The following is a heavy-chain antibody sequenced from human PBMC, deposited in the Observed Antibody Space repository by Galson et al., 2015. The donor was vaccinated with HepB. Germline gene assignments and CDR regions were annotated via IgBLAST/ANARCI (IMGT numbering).Heavy chain of an antibody. D-gene: IGHD2-15*01. CDR1: GFTFSSYE. Sequence: LRLSCAGSGFTFSSYEMNWVRQPPGKGLEWIGSIYHSGSTYYNPSLKSRVTISVDTSKNQFSLKLSSVTAADTAVYYCARVGDIVVAVAANGGGRFDPWGQGTLVTVSS. CDR3: ARVGDIVVAVAANGGGRFDP. CDR2: IYHSGST. V-gene: IGHV4-38-2*01. J-gene: IGHJ5*02.